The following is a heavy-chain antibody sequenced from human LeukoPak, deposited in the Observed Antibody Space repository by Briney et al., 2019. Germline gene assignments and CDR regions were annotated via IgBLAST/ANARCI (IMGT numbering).Heavy chain of an antibody. V-gene: IGHV3-23*01. CDR1: GFTFSNYA. J-gene: IGHJ4*02. Sequence: GGSMRLSCAASGFTFSNYAMSWVRQAPGKGLEWVSAISGSGSSTYYADSVKGRFTISRDNSKNTVYLQMNSLRAEDTALYYCAKEVGYDSSGYDDFWGQGTLDTVSS. D-gene: IGHD3-22*01. CDR2: ISGSGSST. CDR3: AKEVGYDSSGYDDF.